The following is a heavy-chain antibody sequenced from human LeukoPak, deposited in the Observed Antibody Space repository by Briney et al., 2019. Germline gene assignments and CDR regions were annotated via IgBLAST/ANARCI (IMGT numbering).Heavy chain of an antibody. V-gene: IGHV3-21*01. CDR1: GFTFSSYS. D-gene: IGHD6-13*01. CDR2: ISSSSSYI. Sequence: GGSLRLSCAASGFTFSSYSMNWVRQAPGKGLEWVSSISSSSSYIYYADSVKGRFTISRDNAKNSLYLQMNSLRAEDTAAYYCARYSSSWLDYWGQGTLVTVSS. J-gene: IGHJ4*02. CDR3: ARYSSSWLDY.